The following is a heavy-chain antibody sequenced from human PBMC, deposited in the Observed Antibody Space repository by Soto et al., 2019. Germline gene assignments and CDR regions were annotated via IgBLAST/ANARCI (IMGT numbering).Heavy chain of an antibody. CDR3: ARDPALGGPFDY. J-gene: IGHJ4*02. D-gene: IGHD3-16*01. Sequence: QVQLVQSGAEVKKPGASVKVSCKASGYTFTSYGISWVRPAPGQGLEWMGWINAHNGNTKYAQKVQGRVTMTPDTATSTAYMELRSLRSDDTAVYYCARDPALGGPFDYWGQGTLVTVSS. V-gene: IGHV1-18*01. CDR1: GYTFTSYG. CDR2: INAHNGNT.